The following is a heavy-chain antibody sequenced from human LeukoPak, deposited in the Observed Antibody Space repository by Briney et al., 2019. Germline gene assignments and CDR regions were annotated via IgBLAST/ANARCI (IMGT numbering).Heavy chain of an antibody. Sequence: GGSLRLSCAASGFTFSDYYMSWIRQAPGKGLEWVSYISSSGSTIYYADSVKGRFTISRDNAKNSLYLQMNSLRAEDTAVYYCASSMITFGGVIVIKDPHAFDIWGQGTLVTVSS. CDR3: ASSMITFGGVIVIKDPHAFDI. D-gene: IGHD3-16*02. V-gene: IGHV3-11*01. CDR2: ISSSGSTI. CDR1: GFTFSDYY. J-gene: IGHJ4*02.